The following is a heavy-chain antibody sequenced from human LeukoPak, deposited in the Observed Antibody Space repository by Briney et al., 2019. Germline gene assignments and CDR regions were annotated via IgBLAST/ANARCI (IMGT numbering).Heavy chain of an antibody. CDR2: IYYSGST. CDR3: ARGLSYYYGSGSYPQIDY. D-gene: IGHD3-10*01. V-gene: IGHV4-30-4*01. Sequence: ASETLSLTCTVSGGSISSGDYYWSWIHQPPGKGLEWIGYIYYSGSTYYNPSLKSRVTISVDTSKNQFSLKLSSVTAADTAVYYCARGLSYYYGSGSYPQIDYWGQGTLVTVSS. CDR1: GGSISSGDYY. J-gene: IGHJ4*02.